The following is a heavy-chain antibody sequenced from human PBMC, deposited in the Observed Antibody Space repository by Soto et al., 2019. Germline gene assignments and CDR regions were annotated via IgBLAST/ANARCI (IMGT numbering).Heavy chain of an antibody. Sequence: EVQLVESGGGLVQPGGSLRLSCAASGFTFSSYWMSWVRQAPGKGLEWVANIKQDGSEKYYVDSVKGRFTISRDNAKNSLYLQMNSLRAEDTAVYYCARVLDTAMVSSYYFDYLGQGTLVTVSS. V-gene: IGHV3-7*05. D-gene: IGHD5-18*01. CDR1: GFTFSSYW. CDR3: ARVLDTAMVSSYYFDY. J-gene: IGHJ4*02. CDR2: IKQDGSEK.